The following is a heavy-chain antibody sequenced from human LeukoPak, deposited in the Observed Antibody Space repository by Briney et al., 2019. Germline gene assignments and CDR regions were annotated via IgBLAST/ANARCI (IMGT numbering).Heavy chain of an antibody. CDR2: IYPGDSDT. V-gene: IGHV5-51*01. CDR3: ARLRKGGGKVGDY. CDR1: GYSFTSYW. Sequence: GESLKTSRKGSGYSFTSYWIGWVRQMPGKGLELMGIIYPGDSDTRFSPSFQGPVTISPDKSIRTAYLQWRSLKASDTAMYYGARLRKGGGKVGDYWGQGTLVTVSS. J-gene: IGHJ4*02. D-gene: IGHD2-15*01.